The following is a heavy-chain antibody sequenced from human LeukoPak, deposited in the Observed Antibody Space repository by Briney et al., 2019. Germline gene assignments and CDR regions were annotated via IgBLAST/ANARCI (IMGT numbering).Heavy chain of an antibody. V-gene: IGHV3-11*01. D-gene: IGHD6-13*01. Sequence: GGSLRLSCAASGFTFSDYYTSWIRQAPGKGLEWVSYISSSGSTIYYADSVKGRFTISRDNAKNSLYLQMNSLRAEDTAVYYCARGEYSSSWYADYWGQGTLVTVSS. CDR3: ARGEYSSSWYADY. CDR2: ISSSGSTI. CDR1: GFTFSDYY. J-gene: IGHJ4*02.